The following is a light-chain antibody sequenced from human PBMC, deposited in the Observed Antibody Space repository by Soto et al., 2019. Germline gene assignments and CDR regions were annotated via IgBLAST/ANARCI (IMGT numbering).Light chain of an antibody. CDR1: INDVTAYYR. J-gene: IGLJ1*01. CDR3: GSWDSSLSAYV. Sequence: QSVLTQPPSVSGSPGQSVTISCSGTINDVTAYYRVSWYQKTPGTAPKLLIYDDNKRPSGIPDRFSGSKSGTSATLGITGFQTGDEADYYCGSWDSSLSAYVFGAGTNLTVL. CDR2: DDN. V-gene: IGLV1-51*01.